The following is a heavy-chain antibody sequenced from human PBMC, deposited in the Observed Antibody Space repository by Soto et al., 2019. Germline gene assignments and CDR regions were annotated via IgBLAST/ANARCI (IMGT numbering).Heavy chain of an antibody. V-gene: IGHV4-39*01. CDR2: IYYSGST. CDR3: ARRGDYGLLGYYFDY. D-gene: IGHD3-16*01. Sequence: QLQLQESGPGLVKPSETLSLTCTVSGGSISSSSYYWGWIRQPPGKGLEWIGSIYYSGSTYYNPSLKSRVTISVDTSKNQFSLKLSSVTAADTAVYYCARRGDYGLLGYYFDYWGQGTLVTVSS. CDR1: GGSISSSSYY. J-gene: IGHJ4*02.